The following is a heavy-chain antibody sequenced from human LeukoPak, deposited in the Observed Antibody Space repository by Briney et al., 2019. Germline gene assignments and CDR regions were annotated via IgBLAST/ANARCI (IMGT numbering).Heavy chain of an antibody. CDR1: GFTFSSYA. D-gene: IGHD6-13*01. CDR2: ISDSGGNT. CDR3: AKDLGSSWSFGYFDY. Sequence: GGSLRLSCAASGFTFSSYAMTWVRQGPGKGLEWVSGISDSGGNTDYADSVKGRFTISRDNSKNTLYLQMNSLRAEDTAVYYCAKDLGSSWSFGYFDYWGQGTLVTVSP. J-gene: IGHJ4*02. V-gene: IGHV3-23*01.